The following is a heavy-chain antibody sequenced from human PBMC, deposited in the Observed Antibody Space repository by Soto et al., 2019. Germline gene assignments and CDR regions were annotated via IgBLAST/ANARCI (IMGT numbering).Heavy chain of an antibody. D-gene: IGHD5-12*01. CDR3: VREGRGSFDF. V-gene: IGHV3-23*01. CDR2: IGGRGNSA. CDR1: GFIFTNYA. Sequence: GALRLSCAASGFIFTNYAMNWVRQAPGKGLEWVSVIGGRGNSAYYADSVQGRFTISRDNSKNTLSLQMSSLTADDTAIYYCVREGRGSFDFWGRGTMVTVSS. J-gene: IGHJ3*01.